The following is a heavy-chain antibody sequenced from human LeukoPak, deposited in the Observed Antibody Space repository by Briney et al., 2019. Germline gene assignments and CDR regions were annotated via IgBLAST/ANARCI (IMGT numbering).Heavy chain of an antibody. V-gene: IGHV4-39*01. Sequence: SQTLSLTCTVSGGSISSGDYYWSWIRQPPGKGLEWIGSIYYSGSTFYNPSLKSRVTISVDTSKNQFSLKLNSVIAADMAVYYCARQGLENSGWYYFDYWGQETLVTVSS. CDR2: IYYSGST. CDR1: GGSISSGDYY. CDR3: ARQGLENSGWYYFDY. J-gene: IGHJ4*02. D-gene: IGHD6-19*01.